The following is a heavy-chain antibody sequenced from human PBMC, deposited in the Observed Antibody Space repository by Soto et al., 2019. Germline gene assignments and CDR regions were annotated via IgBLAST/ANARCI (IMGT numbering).Heavy chain of an antibody. J-gene: IGHJ6*03. V-gene: IGHV3-23*01. CDR2: ISGSGGST. CDR1: GFTFSSYA. CDR3: AQGGYSYGFNYYYYYMDV. Sequence: GGSLRLSCAASGFTFSSYAMSWVRQAPGKGLEWVSAISGSGGSTYYADSVKGRFTISRDNSKNTLYLQMNSLRAEDTAVYYCAQGGYSYGFNYYYYYMDVWGKGTTVTVSS. D-gene: IGHD5-18*01.